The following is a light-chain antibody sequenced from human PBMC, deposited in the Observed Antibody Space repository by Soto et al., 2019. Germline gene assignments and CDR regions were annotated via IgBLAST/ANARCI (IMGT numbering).Light chain of an antibody. Sequence: EIVLTQSPGTLSLSSGERATLSCKTSQSVDNSYLAWYQHKHGQPPRLLIYGASGRATGIPDRFRASGSGTDFTLTITRLEPEDFAVYYCQQYDTSPWTFGPGTKV. CDR3: QQYDTSPWT. J-gene: IGKJ1*01. CDR1: QSVDNSY. CDR2: GAS. V-gene: IGKV3-20*01.